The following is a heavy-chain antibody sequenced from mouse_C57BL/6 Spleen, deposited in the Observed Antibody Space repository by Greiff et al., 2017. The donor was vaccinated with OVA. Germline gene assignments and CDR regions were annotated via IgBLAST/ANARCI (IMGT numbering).Heavy chain of an antibody. J-gene: IGHJ2*01. CDR3: AIDSSGPYYCDY. Sequence: VQLLQPGAELVKPGASVKLSCKASGYTFTSYWMHWVKQRPGQGLEWIGMIHPNSGSTNYNEKFKSKATLTVDKSSSTAYMQLSSLTSEDSAVYYCAIDSSGPYYCDYWGQGTTLTVSS. CDR1: GYTFTSYW. D-gene: IGHD3-2*02. V-gene: IGHV1-64*01. CDR2: IHPNSGST.